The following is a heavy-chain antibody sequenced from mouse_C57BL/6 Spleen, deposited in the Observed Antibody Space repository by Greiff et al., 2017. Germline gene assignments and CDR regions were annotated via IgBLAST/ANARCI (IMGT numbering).Heavy chain of an antibody. J-gene: IGHJ2*01. CDR3: TRDVVITTVKGNYFDY. D-gene: IGHD1-1*01. Sequence: EVKVEESGEGLVKPGGSLKLSCAASGFTFSSYAMSWVRQTPEKRLEWVAYISSGGDYIYYADTVKGRFTISRDNARNTLYLQMSRQKSEENAMYYCTRDVVITTVKGNYFDYWGQGTTLTDSS. CDR1: GFTFSSYA. CDR2: ISSGGDYI. V-gene: IGHV5-9-1*02.